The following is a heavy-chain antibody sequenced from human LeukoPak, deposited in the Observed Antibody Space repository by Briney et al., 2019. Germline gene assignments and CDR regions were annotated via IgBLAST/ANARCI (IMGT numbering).Heavy chain of an antibody. J-gene: IGHJ4*02. CDR2: ISWNSGSI. CDR3: AKVWGWLQMEDYFDY. D-gene: IGHD5-24*01. V-gene: IGHV3-9*01. CDR1: GFTFDDYA. Sequence: GGSLRLSCAASGFTFDDYAMHWVRQAPGKGLEWVSGISWNSGSIGYADSVKGRFTISRDNAKNSLYLQMNSLRAEDTAVYYCAKVWGWLQMEDYFDYWGQGTLVTVSS.